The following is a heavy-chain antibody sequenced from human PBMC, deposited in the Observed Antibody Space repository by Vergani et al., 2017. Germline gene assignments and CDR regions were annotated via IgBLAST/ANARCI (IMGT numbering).Heavy chain of an antibody. J-gene: IGHJ6*02. CDR3: ANSVIAGNVGVAYFGMDV. D-gene: IGHD2/OR15-2a*01. V-gene: IGHV3-30*02. CDR1: GISVSNSG. Sequence: QVQLVESGGGVVQPGGSLRLSCVASGISVSNSGMHWVRQTPGKGLEWVAFIQYDGSDIFYADFVEGRFTISRDNSKNSLYLQMRSLRFDDTAVYFCANSVIAGNVGVAYFGMDVWGRGTTVTVSS. CDR2: IQYDGSDI.